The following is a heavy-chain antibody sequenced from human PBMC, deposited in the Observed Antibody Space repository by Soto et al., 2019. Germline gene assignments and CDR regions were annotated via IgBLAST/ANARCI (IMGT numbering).Heavy chain of an antibody. J-gene: IGHJ4*02. CDR3: GIAAAGTSQIDY. V-gene: IGHV1-18*01. D-gene: IGHD6-13*01. CDR1: GYTFTSYG. CDR2: ISAYNGNT. Sequence: ASVKVSCKASGYTFTSYGISWVRQAPGQGLEWMGWISAYNGNTNYAQKLQGRVTMTTDTSTSTAYMELRSLRSDDTAVYYCGIAAAGTSQIDYWGQGTLVTVSS.